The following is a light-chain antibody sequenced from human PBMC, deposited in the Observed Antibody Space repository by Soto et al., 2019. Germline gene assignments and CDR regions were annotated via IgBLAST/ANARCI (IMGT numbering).Light chain of an antibody. CDR2: GAS. V-gene: IGKV3-15*01. CDR1: QSVSSN. J-gene: IGKJ2*01. Sequence: IVLTQSPATLSLSQGKRATLSCRASQSVSSNLAWYQQKPGQAPRLLIYGASTRATGIPARFSGSGSGTEFTLTISSLQSEDFAVYNCQQYNKWPRTFGQGTMVDIK. CDR3: QQYNKWPRT.